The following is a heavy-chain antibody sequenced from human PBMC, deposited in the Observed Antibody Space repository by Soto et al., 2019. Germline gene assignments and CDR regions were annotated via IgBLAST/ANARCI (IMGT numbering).Heavy chain of an antibody. CDR1: GLSLSTTGVG. J-gene: IGHJ6*02. Sequence: QITLKESGPPLVKPTQTLTLTCTFSGLSLSTTGVGVGWIRQPPGKALEWLALIYWDDDKRYSPSLKSRLTITKDTSKHQVVLTMTTMDPVDTATYYCVQSRCGGDCLQSYSSHSYYGLDVWGQGTTVTVSS. V-gene: IGHV2-5*02. CDR3: VQSRCGGDCLQSYSSHSYYGLDV. D-gene: IGHD2-21*02. CDR2: IYWDDDK.